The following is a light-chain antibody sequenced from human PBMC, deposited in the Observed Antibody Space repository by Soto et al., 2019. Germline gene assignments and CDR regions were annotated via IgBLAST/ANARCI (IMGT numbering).Light chain of an antibody. CDR1: QSVSSSY. Sequence: EKVITQSPGTLSLSPGERATLSCRASQSVSSSYLAWYQQKPGQAPRLLIYGASSRATGIPDRFSGSGSGTDFTLTISRLEPEDFAVYYCQQYGSSPLTFGGGTKVDI. CDR3: QQYGSSPLT. CDR2: GAS. V-gene: IGKV3-20*01. J-gene: IGKJ4*01.